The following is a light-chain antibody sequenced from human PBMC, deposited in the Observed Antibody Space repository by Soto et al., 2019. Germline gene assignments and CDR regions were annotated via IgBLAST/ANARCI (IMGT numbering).Light chain of an antibody. Sequence: EIVLTQSPGTLSLSPGERATLSCRASQNVGSRYLAWYQQKPGQAPRLLIYGTSNRATGSTDRFSGSGSGTDFSLTISSLEPGDLSVYYCQQYGSSPRSFGQGTKVEIK. CDR3: QQYGSSPRS. V-gene: IGKV3-20*01. J-gene: IGKJ1*01. CDR2: GTS. CDR1: QNVGSRY.